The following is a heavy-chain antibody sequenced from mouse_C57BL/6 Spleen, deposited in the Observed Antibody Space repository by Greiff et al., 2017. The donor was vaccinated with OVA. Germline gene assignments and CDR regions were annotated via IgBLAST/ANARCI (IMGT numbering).Heavy chain of an antibody. D-gene: IGHD4-1*01. J-gene: IGHJ2*01. Sequence: QVQLQQSGPELVKPGASVKISCKASGYAFSSSWMNWVKQRPGKGLEWIGRIYPGDGDTNYNGKFKGKATLTADKSSSTAYMQLSSLTSEDSAVYFCAREPYWEALYFEYWGQGTTLSVSS. CDR3: AREPYWEALYFEY. CDR2: IYPGDGDT. CDR1: GYAFSSSW. V-gene: IGHV1-82*01.